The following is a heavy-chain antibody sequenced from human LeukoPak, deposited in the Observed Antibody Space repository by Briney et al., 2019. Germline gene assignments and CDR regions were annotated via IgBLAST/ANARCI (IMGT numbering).Heavy chain of an antibody. Sequence: KASETLSLTCTVSGGSVNSYYLSWIRQPAGKTLEWIGRIYDGGSTNYNPSLKSRVTMSVDTSKNQISLKLKSVTAADTAVYYCARKNGLDYWGQGILVTVSS. CDR3: ARKNGLDY. J-gene: IGHJ4*02. CDR1: GGSVNSYY. V-gene: IGHV4-4*07. CDR2: IYDGGST.